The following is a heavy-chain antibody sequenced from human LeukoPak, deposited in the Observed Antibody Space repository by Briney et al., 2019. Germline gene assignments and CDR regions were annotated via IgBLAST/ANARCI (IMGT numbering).Heavy chain of an antibody. CDR1: GGSISSGGYS. V-gene: IGHV4-30-2*01. D-gene: IGHD3-10*01. J-gene: IGHJ4*02. Sequence: PSETLSLTCAVSGGSISSGGYSWSWIRQPPGKGLEWIGYIYHSGSTYYNPSLKSRVTISVDRSKNQFSLKLSSVTAADTAVYYCARYFPAGRGSVALDYWGQGTLVTVSS. CDR3: ARYFPAGRGSVALDY. CDR2: IYHSGST.